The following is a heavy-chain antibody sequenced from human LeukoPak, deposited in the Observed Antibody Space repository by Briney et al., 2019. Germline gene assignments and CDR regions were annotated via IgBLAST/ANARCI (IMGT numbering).Heavy chain of an antibody. CDR3: ARDRGSGRFPDDY. Sequence: ASVKVSCKASGYTFTGYYMHWVRQGPGQGLEWMGWINPNSGGTNYAQKFQGRVTMTRDTSISTAYMELSRLRSDDTAVYYCARDRGSGRFPDDYWGQGTLVTVAS. J-gene: IGHJ4*02. CDR1: GYTFTGYY. CDR2: INPNSGGT. D-gene: IGHD6-19*01. V-gene: IGHV1-2*02.